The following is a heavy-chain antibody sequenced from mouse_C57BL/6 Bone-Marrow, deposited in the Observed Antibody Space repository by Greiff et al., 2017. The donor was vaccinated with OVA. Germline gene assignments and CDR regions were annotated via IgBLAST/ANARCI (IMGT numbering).Heavy chain of an antibody. V-gene: IGHV1-26*01. CDR3: ARCGATVDY. D-gene: IGHD1-1*01. CDR2: INPNNGGT. Sequence: EVQLQQSGPELVKPGASVKISCKASGYTFTDYYMNWVKQSPGKSLEWIGAINPNNGGTSYNQKVKGQSTLTVDKSSSTAYMELRRLTSEDSAVYSCARCGATVDYWGQGTTLTVSA. CDR1: GYTFTDYY. J-gene: IGHJ2*01.